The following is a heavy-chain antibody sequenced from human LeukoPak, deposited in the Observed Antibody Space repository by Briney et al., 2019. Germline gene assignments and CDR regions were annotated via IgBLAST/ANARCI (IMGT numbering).Heavy chain of an antibody. J-gene: IGHJ4*02. Sequence: PSETLSLTCTVSGGSISSYYWSWIRHPPGKGLEWIGYIYYSGSTNYNPSLKSRVTISVDTSKNQFSLKLSSVTAADTAVYYCARQIGSSGYNFDYWGQGTLVTVSS. CDR3: ARQIGSSGYNFDY. V-gene: IGHV4-59*08. CDR1: GGSISSYY. CDR2: IYYSGST. D-gene: IGHD3-22*01.